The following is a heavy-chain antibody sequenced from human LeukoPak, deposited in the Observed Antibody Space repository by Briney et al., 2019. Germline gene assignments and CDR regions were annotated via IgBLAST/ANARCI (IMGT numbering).Heavy chain of an antibody. CDR1: GLSFSSYG. CDR2: IQYDGSNK. CDR3: AGLDYGQDY. V-gene: IGHV3-30*12. Sequence: PGGSLRLSCAASGLSFSSYGMHWVRQAPGKGLEWVAFIQYDGSNKFYADSVKGRFTVSRDNAKNTLYLQMNSLRAEDTAVYYCAGLDYGQDYWGQGTLVTVSS. J-gene: IGHJ4*02. D-gene: IGHD4/OR15-4a*01.